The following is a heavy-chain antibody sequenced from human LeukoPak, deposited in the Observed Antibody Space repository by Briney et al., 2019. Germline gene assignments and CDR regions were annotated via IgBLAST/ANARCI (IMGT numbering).Heavy chain of an antibody. Sequence: GGSLRLSCAASGFTVSSNYMSWVGQAPGKGLEWVSVIYSGGSTYYADSVKGRFTISRDNSKNTLYLQMNSLRAEDTAVYYCARDRGVTAGGYYYYYMDVWGKGTTVTVSS. J-gene: IGHJ6*03. D-gene: IGHD2-21*02. CDR1: GFTVSSNY. V-gene: IGHV3-53*01. CDR2: IYSGGST. CDR3: ARDRGVTAGGYYYYYMDV.